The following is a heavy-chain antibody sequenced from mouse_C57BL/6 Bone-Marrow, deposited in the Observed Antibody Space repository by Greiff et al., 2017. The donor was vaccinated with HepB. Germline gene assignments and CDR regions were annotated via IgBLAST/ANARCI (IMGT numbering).Heavy chain of an antibody. V-gene: IGHV10-1*01. J-gene: IGHJ4*01. CDR1: GFSFNTYA. CDR3: VRHGGYYGSSYDAMDY. D-gene: IGHD1-1*01. Sequence: EVNVVESGGGLVQPKGSLKLSCAASGFSFNTYAMNWVRQAPGKGLEWVARIRSKSNNYATYYADSVKDRFTISRDDSESMLYLQMNNLKTEDTAMYYCVRHGGYYGSSYDAMDYWGQGTSVTVSS. CDR2: IRSKSNNYAT.